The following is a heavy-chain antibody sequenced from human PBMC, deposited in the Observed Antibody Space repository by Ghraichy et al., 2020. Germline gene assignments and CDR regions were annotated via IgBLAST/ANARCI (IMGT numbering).Heavy chain of an antibody. J-gene: IGHJ4*02. V-gene: IGHV3-23*01. Sequence: GGSLRLSCAASGFTFSSYAMSWVRQAPGKGLEWVSAISGSGGSTYYADSVKGRFTISRDNSKNTLYLQMNSLRAEDTAVYYCAKPAPTTYYDSLTGYQLWAPATHFDYWGQGTLVTVSS. CDR1: GFTFSSYA. CDR2: ISGSGGST. D-gene: IGHD3-9*01. CDR3: AKPAPTTYYDSLTGYQLWAPATHFDY.